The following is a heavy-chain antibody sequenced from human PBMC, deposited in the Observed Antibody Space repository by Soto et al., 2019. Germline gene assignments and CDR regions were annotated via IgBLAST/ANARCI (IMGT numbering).Heavy chain of an antibody. D-gene: IGHD3-9*01. V-gene: IGHV3-23*01. CDR3: AKTYYDILTGYQNFDY. Sequence: EVQLLESGGGLVQPGGSLRLSCAASGFTFSSYAMSWVRQAPGKGLEWVSAISGSGGSTYYADSAKGRFTISRDNSKNTLYLQMNSLRAEDTAVYYCAKTYYDILTGYQNFDYWGQGTLVTVSS. J-gene: IGHJ4*02. CDR1: GFTFSSYA. CDR2: ISGSGGST.